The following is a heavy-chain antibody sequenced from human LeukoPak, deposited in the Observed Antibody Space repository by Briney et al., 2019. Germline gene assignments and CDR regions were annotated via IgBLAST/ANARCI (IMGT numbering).Heavy chain of an antibody. Sequence: GGSLRLSCAASGFTFSSYGMSWVRQAPGKGMEWVAYISPNSDNIHYADSVKGRFTISRDNAKNSLFLQLTSLRAEDTAVYYCVTETGWLFDFWGQGILVTVSS. D-gene: IGHD3-9*01. J-gene: IGHJ4*02. CDR2: ISPNSDNI. CDR3: VTETGWLFDF. CDR1: GFTFSSYG. V-gene: IGHV3-48*04.